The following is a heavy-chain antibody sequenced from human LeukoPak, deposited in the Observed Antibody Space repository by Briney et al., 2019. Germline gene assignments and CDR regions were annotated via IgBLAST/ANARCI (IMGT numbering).Heavy chain of an antibody. CDR2: ISSSSSYI. D-gene: IGHD6-6*01. J-gene: IGHJ4*02. V-gene: IGHV3-21*01. Sequence: GGSLRLSCAASGFTFSSYSMNWVRQAPGKGLEWVSSISSSSSYIYYADSVKGRFTISRDNAKNSLYLQMNSLRAEDTAVYYCVPMEQLVGRGFDYWGQGTLVTVSS. CDR3: VPMEQLVGRGFDY. CDR1: GFTFSSYS.